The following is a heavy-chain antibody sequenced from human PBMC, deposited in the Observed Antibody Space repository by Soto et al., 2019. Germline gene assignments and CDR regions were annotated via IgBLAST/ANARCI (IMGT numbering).Heavy chain of an antibody. CDR3: ARVPTYYDYIWGSYRTLYYFDY. CDR1: GLTFSDYY. V-gene: IGHV3-11*01. J-gene: IGHJ4*02. D-gene: IGHD3-16*02. CDR2: ISSSGSTI. Sequence: GGSLRLSCAASGLTFSDYYMSWIRQAPGKGLEWVSYISSSGSTIYYADSVKGRFTISRDNAKNSLYLQMNSLRAEDTAVYYCARVPTYYDYIWGSYRTLYYFDYWGQGTLVTVSS.